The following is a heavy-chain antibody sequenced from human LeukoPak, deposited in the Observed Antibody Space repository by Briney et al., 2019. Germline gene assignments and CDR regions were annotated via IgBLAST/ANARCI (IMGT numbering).Heavy chain of an antibody. Sequence: PGGSLRLSCAASGFTLSSFEMNWVRQAPGKGLEWVSYISSGGTTMYYADSVKGRFTISRDNAKNSLYLQMNSLRAEDTAVYYCAKTGRSHYSATWNFDYWGQGTLVTVSS. D-gene: IGHD1-14*01. CDR3: AKTGRSHYSATWNFDY. V-gene: IGHV3-48*03. CDR1: GFTLSSFE. CDR2: ISSGGTTM. J-gene: IGHJ4*02.